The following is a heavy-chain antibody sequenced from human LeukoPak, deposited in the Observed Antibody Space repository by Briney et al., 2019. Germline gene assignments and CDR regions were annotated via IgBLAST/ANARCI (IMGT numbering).Heavy chain of an antibody. J-gene: IGHJ3*02. CDR3: ARDLSPTVYYDSSGYGDAFDI. D-gene: IGHD3-22*01. V-gene: IGHV4-59*01. Sequence: PSETLSLTCTVSGGSISSYYWSWIRQPPGKGLEWIGYIYYSGSTNYNPSLKSRVTISVDTSKNQFSLKLSSVTAADTAVYYCARDLSPTVYYDSSGYGDAFDIWGQGTMVTVSS. CDR1: GGSISSYY. CDR2: IYYSGST.